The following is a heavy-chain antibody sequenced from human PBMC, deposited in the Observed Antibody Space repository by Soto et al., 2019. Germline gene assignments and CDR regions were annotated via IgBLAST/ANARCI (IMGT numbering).Heavy chain of an antibody. CDR2: IYPGDSDT. D-gene: IGHD1-26*01. CDR3: ARCSGSYTRLSAFDI. CDR1: GYSFTSYW. Sequence: PGESLKISCKGSGYSFTSYWIGWVRQMPGKGLEWMGIIYPGDSDTRYSPSFQGQVTTSADKSISTAYLQWSSLKASDTAMYYCARCSGSYTRLSAFDIWGQGTMVTVSS. J-gene: IGHJ3*02. V-gene: IGHV5-51*01.